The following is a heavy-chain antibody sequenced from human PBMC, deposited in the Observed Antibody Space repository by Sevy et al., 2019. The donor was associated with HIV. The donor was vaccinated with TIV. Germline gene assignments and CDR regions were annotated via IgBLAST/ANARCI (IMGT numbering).Heavy chain of an antibody. CDR3: ARDYTTMVRGCFDY. Sequence: GGSLRLSCAASGFTFSSYSMNWVRQAPGKGLEWVSSISSSSSYIYYADSVKGRFTISRDNAKNSLYLQMNSLRAEDTAVYYCARDYTTMVRGCFDYWGQGTLVTVSS. V-gene: IGHV3-21*01. D-gene: IGHD3-10*01. CDR2: ISSSSSYI. CDR1: GFTFSSYS. J-gene: IGHJ4*02.